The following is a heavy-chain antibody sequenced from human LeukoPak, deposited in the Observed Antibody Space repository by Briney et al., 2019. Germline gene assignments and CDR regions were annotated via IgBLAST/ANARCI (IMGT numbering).Heavy chain of an antibody. D-gene: IGHD3-3*01. CDR1: GYTFTSYD. CDR2: MNPNSGNT. V-gene: IGHV1-8*03. J-gene: IGHJ4*02. Sequence: GASVKVSCKASGYTFTSYDINWVRQTTGQGLEWMGWMNPNSGNTGYAQKFQGRVTITRNTSISTAYMELSSLGSEDTAVYYCARGSDYDFWSGYNYWGQGTLVTVSS. CDR3: ARGSDYDFWSGYNY.